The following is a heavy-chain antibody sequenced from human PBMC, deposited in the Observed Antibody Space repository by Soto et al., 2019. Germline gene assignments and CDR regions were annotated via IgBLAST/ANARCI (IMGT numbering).Heavy chain of an antibody. D-gene: IGHD2-2*02. CDR1: GGTFSSYA. CDR2: IIPIFGTA. CDR3: ARDQAVVVPAAIEYYYYGMDV. J-gene: IGHJ6*02. Sequence: SVKVSCKASGGTFSSYAISWVRQAPGQGLEWMGGIIPIFGTANYAQKFQGRVTITADESTSTAYMELSSLRSEDTAVYYCARDQAVVVPAAIEYYYYGMDVWGQGTKVTVYS. V-gene: IGHV1-69*13.